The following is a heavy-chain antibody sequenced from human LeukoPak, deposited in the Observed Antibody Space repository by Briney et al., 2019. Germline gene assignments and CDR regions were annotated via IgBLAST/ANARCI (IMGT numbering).Heavy chain of an antibody. D-gene: IGHD2-15*01. CDR1: GFTVSSNY. CDR2: IYSGGST. CDR3: AGEYSRADAFDI. Sequence: GSLRLSCAASGFTVSSNYMSWVRQAPGKGLEWVSVIYSGGSTYYTDSVKGRFTISRDSSKNTLYLQMNTLRAEDTAVYYCAGEYSRADAFDIWGQGTLVTVSS. V-gene: IGHV3-53*01. J-gene: IGHJ3*02.